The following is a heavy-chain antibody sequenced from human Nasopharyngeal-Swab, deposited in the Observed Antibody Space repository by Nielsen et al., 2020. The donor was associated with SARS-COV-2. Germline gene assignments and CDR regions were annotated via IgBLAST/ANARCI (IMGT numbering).Heavy chain of an antibody. CDR1: GFTFSSYA. J-gene: IGHJ6*02. Sequence: GESLKISCAASGFTFSSYAMSWVRQAPGKGLEWVSVIYSGGSTYYADSVKGRFTISRDNSKNTLYLQMNSLRAEDTAVYYCAREGYYYGMDVWGQGTTVTVSS. CDR2: IYSGGST. V-gene: IGHV3-53*01. CDR3: AREGYYYGMDV.